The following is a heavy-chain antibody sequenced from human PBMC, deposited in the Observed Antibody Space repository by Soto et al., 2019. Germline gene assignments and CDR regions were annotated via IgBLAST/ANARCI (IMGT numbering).Heavy chain of an antibody. J-gene: IGHJ4*02. CDR3: AKDRKVDIVVVVAATPPFDY. CDR2: ISGSGGST. Sequence: EVQLLESGGGLVQPGGSLRLSCAASGFTFSSYAMSWVRQAPGKGLEWVSAISGSGGSTYYADSVKGRFTISRDNSKNTLYLQMNSLRAEDTAVYYCAKDRKVDIVVVVAATPPFDYWGQGTLVTVSS. V-gene: IGHV3-23*01. D-gene: IGHD2-15*01. CDR1: GFTFSSYA.